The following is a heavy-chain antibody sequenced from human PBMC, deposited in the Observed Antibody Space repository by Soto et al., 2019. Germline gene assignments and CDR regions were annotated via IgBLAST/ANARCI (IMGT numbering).Heavy chain of an antibody. Sequence: SQTLSLTCAISGDSVSSNSAAWNWIRQSPSRGLEWLGRTYYRSKWYNDYAVSVKSRITINPDTSKNQFSLQLNSVTPEDTAVYYCARDEQDYYDSSGYLYNWFDPWGQGTLVTVSS. CDR2: TYYRSKWYN. CDR3: ARDEQDYYDSSGYLYNWFDP. CDR1: GDSVSSNSAA. V-gene: IGHV6-1*01. J-gene: IGHJ5*02. D-gene: IGHD3-22*01.